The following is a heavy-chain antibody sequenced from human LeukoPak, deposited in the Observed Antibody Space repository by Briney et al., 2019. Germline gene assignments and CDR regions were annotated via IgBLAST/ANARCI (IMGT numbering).Heavy chain of an antibody. CDR2: ISGSGDST. V-gene: IGHV3-23*01. CDR1: GFTFSNYA. J-gene: IGHJ4*02. D-gene: IGHD6-19*01. CDR3: ARRSGIAVAGAFDY. Sequence: GGSLRLSCAASGFTFSNYAMRWVRQAPGKGLEWVSGISGSGDSTYYADSVKGRFTVSRDNSKNTLYLQMNSLRAEDTAVYYCARRSGIAVAGAFDYWGQGTLVTVSS.